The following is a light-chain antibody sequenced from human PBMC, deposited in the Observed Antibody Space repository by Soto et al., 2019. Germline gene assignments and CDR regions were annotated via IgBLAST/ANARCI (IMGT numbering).Light chain of an antibody. J-gene: IGKJ4*01. CDR3: QHRSNWPLT. Sequence: EIVLTQSPATLSLSPGERATLSCRASQSVRSYLAWYQQKPGQAPRLLIYDASTRATGIPARFSGSGSGTDFTLTISSLEPEDFAIYYCQHRSNWPLTFGGGTKVEI. CDR2: DAS. V-gene: IGKV3-11*01. CDR1: QSVRSY.